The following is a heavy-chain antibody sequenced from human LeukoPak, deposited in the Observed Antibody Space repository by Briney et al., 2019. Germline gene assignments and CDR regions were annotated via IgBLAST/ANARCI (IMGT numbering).Heavy chain of an antibody. CDR3: ARISAAGTAKWFDP. J-gene: IGHJ5*02. CDR2: ISAYNGNT. Sequence: EASVKVSSKAPGYTFSRSSISSGRHGPGQGRERMGWISAYNGNTNYAQKLQGRVTMTRDKSTSTVYMELRSLRSDDTAVYYCARISAAGTAKWFDPWGQGTLVTVSS. V-gene: IGHV1-18*01. CDR1: GYTFSRSS. D-gene: IGHD6-13*01.